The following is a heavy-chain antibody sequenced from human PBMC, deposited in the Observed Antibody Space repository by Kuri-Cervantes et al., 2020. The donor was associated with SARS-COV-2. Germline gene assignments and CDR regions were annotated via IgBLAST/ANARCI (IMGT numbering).Heavy chain of an antibody. V-gene: IGHV1-18*01. Sequence: ASVKVSCKASGYTFTSYGISWVRQAPGQGLEWMGWISAYNGNTNYAQKLQGRVTMTTDTSTSTTYMELSDLGGEDTAIYYCARGRLLGGTTPRPPLDYWGQGTLVTVSS. CDR2: ISAYNGNT. CDR3: ARGRLLGGTTPRPPLDY. J-gene: IGHJ4*02. D-gene: IGHD1-26*01. CDR1: GYTFTSYG.